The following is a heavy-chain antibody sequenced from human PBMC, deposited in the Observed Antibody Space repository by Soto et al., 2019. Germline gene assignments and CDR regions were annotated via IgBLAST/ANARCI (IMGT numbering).Heavy chain of an antibody. CDR3: ARDGYCISTTCYFLPDV. Sequence: EVQLVESGGGLVQPWGSLRLSCAASGFSISRFGMNWVRQAPGKGLEWVSYISSSSSTIYYADSVKGRFTISRDNAKNSLYLQMNSLRDEDTAVYYCARDGYCISTTCYFLPDVWGPGTSVTVSS. CDR2: ISSSSSTI. V-gene: IGHV3-48*02. J-gene: IGHJ6*02. CDR1: GFSISRFG. D-gene: IGHD2-2*03.